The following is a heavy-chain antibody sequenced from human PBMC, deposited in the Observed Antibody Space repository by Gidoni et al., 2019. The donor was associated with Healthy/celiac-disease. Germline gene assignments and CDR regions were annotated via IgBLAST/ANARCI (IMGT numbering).Heavy chain of an antibody. CDR1: GGSISSSSYY. J-gene: IGHJ4*02. CDR3: ARSLYYYDSGYFDY. D-gene: IGHD3-22*01. CDR2: IYYSGST. V-gene: IGHV4-39*01. Sequence: QLQLQESGPGLVKPSETLSLTCTVSGGSISSSSYYWGWIRQPPGKGLAWIGSIYYSGSTYYNPSLKSRVTISVDTSKNQFSLKLSSVTAADTAVYYCARSLYYYDSGYFDYWGQGTLVTVSS.